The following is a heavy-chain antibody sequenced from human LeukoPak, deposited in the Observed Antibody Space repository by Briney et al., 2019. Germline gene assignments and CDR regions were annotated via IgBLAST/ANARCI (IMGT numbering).Heavy chain of an antibody. CDR1: GFTFSSCG. CDR2: IWYDGSNK. Sequence: PGTSLRLSCAASGFTFSSCGMPWVRQAPVTGPEWVAVIWYDGSNKYYADSVKGRFTISRDNSKNTLYLQMNSLRAEDTAVYYCAKEAHSGSYFDYWGQGTLVTVSS. V-gene: IGHV3-33*06. J-gene: IGHJ4*02. CDR3: AKEAHSGSYFDY. D-gene: IGHD3-22*01.